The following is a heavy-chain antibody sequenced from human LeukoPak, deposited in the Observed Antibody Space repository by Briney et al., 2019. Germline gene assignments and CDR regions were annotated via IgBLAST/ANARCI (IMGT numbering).Heavy chain of an antibody. D-gene: IGHD5-24*01. J-gene: IGHJ5*02. V-gene: IGHV3-21*06. CDR1: GFTFSSYN. CDR3: ARDGYNLGSWFDP. CDR2: ITSSSSYI. Sequence: GGSLRLSCAASGFTFSSYNMNWVRQAPGKGPEWVSSITSSSSYIYYADSVKGRFTISRDNAKNSLYLQMDSLRVEDTAVYYCARDGYNLGSWFDPWGQGTLVTVSS.